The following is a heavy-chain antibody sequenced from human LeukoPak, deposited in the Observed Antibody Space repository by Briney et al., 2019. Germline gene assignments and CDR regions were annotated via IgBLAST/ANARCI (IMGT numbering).Heavy chain of an antibody. D-gene: IGHD5-12*01. J-gene: IGHJ3*02. CDR2: IYYSGST. V-gene: IGHV4-59*12. CDR1: GGSTSSYY. CDR3: ARSAHSGFDI. Sequence: PSETLSLTCTVSGGSTSSYYWSWIRQPPGKGLEWIGYIYYSGSTNYNPSLKSRVTISVDTSKNQFSLKLSSVTAADTAVYYCARSAHSGFDIWGQGTMVTVSS.